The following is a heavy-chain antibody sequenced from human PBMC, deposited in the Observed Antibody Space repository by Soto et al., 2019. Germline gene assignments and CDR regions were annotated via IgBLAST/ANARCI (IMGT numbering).Heavy chain of an antibody. J-gene: IGHJ4*01. CDR1: GVTFSSYA. CDR3: AKQRYDNSGYPIEY. V-gene: IGHV3-23*01. Sequence: PGGSLRLSCAASGVTFSSYAMSWVRQAPGKGLEWVSAISGSGGSTYYADSVKGRFTISRDNSKNTLYLQMNSLRAEDTAVYYCAKQRYDNSGYPIEYRAQGTLVPVSS. D-gene: IGHD5-12*01. CDR2: ISGSGGST.